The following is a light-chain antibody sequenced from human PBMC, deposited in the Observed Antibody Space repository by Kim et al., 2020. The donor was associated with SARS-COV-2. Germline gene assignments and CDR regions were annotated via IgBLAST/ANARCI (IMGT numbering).Light chain of an antibody. CDR2: GAS. V-gene: IGKV3-15*01. J-gene: IGKJ5*01. Sequence: EIVMTQSPATLSVSPGERVILSCRASQSVSSNLAWYQQKPGQAPRLLIHGASTRATGTPARFSGSGSGTEFTLTISSLQSVDFAVYFCQQYNNWRPITFGQGTRLGI. CDR3: QQYNNWRPIT. CDR1: QSVSSN.